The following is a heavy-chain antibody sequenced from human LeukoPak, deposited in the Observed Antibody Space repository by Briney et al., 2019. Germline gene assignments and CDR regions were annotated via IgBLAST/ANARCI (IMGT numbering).Heavy chain of an antibody. CDR1: GFTFSSYS. CDR2: ISSSSSTI. J-gene: IGHJ4*02. D-gene: IGHD3-22*01. V-gene: IGHV3-48*04. CDR3: ARETINYYDSSGYPDY. Sequence: GVLRLSCAASGFTFSSYSMNWVRQAPGKGLEWVSYISSSSSTIYYADSVKGRFTISRDNAKNSLYLQMNSLRAEDTAVYYCARETINYYDSSGYPDYWGQGTLVTVSS.